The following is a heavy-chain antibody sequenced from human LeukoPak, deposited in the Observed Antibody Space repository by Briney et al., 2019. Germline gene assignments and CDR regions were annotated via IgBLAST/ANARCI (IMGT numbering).Heavy chain of an antibody. CDR3: ARRASGPIGAFDY. CDR2: IGTRGWPS. J-gene: IGHJ4*02. Sequence: AYIGTRGWPSHFADSVKGRFSVSRDDGVNSLYLQMEGLTVEDTAMYYCARRASGPIGAFDYWGQGALVTVSS. V-gene: IGHV3-11*01. D-gene: IGHD5-12*01.